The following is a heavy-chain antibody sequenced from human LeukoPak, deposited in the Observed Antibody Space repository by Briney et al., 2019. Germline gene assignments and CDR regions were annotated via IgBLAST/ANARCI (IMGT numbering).Heavy chain of an antibody. CDR3: ARENLRFLEWLGAY. CDR1: GYPISSGYY. D-gene: IGHD3-3*01. Sequence: PSETLSLTCTVSGYPISSGYYWGWIRQPPGKGLEWIGSIYHSGSTYYNPSLKSRVTISLDTSKNQFSMKLSLVTAADTAVYYCARENLRFLEWLGAYWGQGTLVTVSS. J-gene: IGHJ4*02. V-gene: IGHV4-38-2*02. CDR2: IYHSGST.